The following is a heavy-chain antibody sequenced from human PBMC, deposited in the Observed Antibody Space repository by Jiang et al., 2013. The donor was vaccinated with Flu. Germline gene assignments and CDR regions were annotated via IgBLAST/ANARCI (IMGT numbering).Heavy chain of an antibody. CDR1: GYSFTSYW. J-gene: IGHJ4*02. CDR3: ARQVGYSSSAGYYFDY. CDR2: IDPSDSYT. V-gene: IGHV5-10-1*01. Sequence: GAEVKKPGESLRISCKGSGYSFTSYWISWVRQMPGKGLEWMGRIDPSDSYTNYSPSFQGHVTISADKSISTAYLQWSSLKASDTAMYYCARQVGYSSSAGYYFDYWGQGTLVTVSS. D-gene: IGHD6-6*01.